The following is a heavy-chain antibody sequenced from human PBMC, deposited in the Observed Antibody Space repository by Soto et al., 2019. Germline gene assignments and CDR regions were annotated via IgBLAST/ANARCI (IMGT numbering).Heavy chain of an antibody. CDR3: ARDPLWGTAMVLWYFDL. V-gene: IGHV3-23*01. Sequence: GGSLRLSCAASGFTFSSYAMSWVRQAPGKGLEWVSAITGSGGSTYYADSVKGRFTISRDNSKNTLYLQMNSLRAEDTAVYYCARDPLWGTAMVLWYFDLWGRGTLVTVSS. J-gene: IGHJ2*01. CDR2: ITGSGGST. D-gene: IGHD5-18*01. CDR1: GFTFSSYA.